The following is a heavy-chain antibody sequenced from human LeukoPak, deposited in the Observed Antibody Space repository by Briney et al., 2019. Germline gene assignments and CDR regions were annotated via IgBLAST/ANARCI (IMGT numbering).Heavy chain of an antibody. CDR1: GGSISSSSYY. CDR2: IYYSGST. D-gene: IGHD3-10*01. V-gene: IGHV4-39*01. Sequence: PSETLSLTCTVSGGSISSSSYYWGWIRQPPGKGLEWIGSIYYSGSTHYNPSLKSRVTISVDTSKNQFSLKLSSVTAADTAVYYCARRHSSGVMVRDNWFDPWGQGTLVTVSS. CDR3: ARRHSSGVMVRDNWFDP. J-gene: IGHJ5*02.